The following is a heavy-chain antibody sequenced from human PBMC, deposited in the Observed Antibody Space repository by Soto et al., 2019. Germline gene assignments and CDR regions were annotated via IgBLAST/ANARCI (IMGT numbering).Heavy chain of an antibody. CDR2: ISGSGGST. CDR3: AKKREVIAAAGNDY. Sequence: EVQLLESGGGLVQPGGSLRLSCAASGFTFSSYAMSWVRQAPGKGLEWVSAISGSGGSTYYANSVKGRFTISRDNSQKTLYLKMNSLRAEDTAVYYWAKKREVIAAAGNDYWGQGTLVTVSS. CDR1: GFTFSSYA. J-gene: IGHJ4*02. V-gene: IGHV3-23*01. D-gene: IGHD6-13*01.